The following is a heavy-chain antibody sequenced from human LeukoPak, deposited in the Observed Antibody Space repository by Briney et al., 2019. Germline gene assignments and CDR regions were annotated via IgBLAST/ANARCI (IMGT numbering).Heavy chain of an antibody. CDR3: ARVGWELLNLHFDP. Sequence: GGSLRLSCVTSGFTFSDKWMSWVRQAPGKGPEWVASIKKDGSQKYYVDSVKGRFTISRDNAQNSLYLEMSSLSVEDTAIYSCARVGWELLNLHFDPWGQGTLVTVSS. CDR2: IKKDGSQK. V-gene: IGHV3-7*03. CDR1: GFTFSDKW. D-gene: IGHD1-26*01. J-gene: IGHJ5*02.